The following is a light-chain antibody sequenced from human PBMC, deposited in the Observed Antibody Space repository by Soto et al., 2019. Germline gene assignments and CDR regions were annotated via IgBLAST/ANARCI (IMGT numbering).Light chain of an antibody. CDR2: DAS. V-gene: IGKV3-11*01. CDR3: QQRTNWPLLT. CDR1: QSVSNS. J-gene: IGKJ4*01. Sequence: EIVLTQSPATLSLSPGERATLSCRASQSVSNSLAGYQQKPGQAPRLLIYDASNRATGIPGRFSGSGYGTGFTLTISSLEPEDFAVYYCQQRTNWPLLTFGGGTKVEIK.